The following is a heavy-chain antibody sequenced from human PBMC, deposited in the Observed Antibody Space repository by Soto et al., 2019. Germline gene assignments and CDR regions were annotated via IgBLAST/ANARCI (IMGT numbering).Heavy chain of an antibody. CDR3: ARRDSYGYSSNWFDP. CDR1: GGSISSSSYY. CDR2: IYYSGST. J-gene: IGHJ5*02. V-gene: IGHV4-39*01. Sequence: PSETLSLTCTVSGGSISSSSYYWGWIRQPPGKGLEWIGSIYYSGSTYYNPSLKSRVTISVDTSKNQFSLKLSSVTAADTAVYYCARRDSYGYSSNWFDPRGQGTLVTVS. D-gene: IGHD5-18*01.